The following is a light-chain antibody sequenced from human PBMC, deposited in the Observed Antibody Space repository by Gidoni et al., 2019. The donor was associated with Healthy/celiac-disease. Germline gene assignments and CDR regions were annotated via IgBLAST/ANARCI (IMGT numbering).Light chain of an antibody. V-gene: IGKV1-27*01. J-gene: IGKJ4*01. CDR3: QKYNSALT. CDR1: QGISNY. Sequence: DIQMTQSPSSLSASVGDRVPITCRARQGISNYLAWYQQKPGKVPTLLIYAASTLQSGVPSRFSGSGSGTDFTLTISSLQPEDVATYYCQKYNSALTFGGGTKVEIK. CDR2: AAS.